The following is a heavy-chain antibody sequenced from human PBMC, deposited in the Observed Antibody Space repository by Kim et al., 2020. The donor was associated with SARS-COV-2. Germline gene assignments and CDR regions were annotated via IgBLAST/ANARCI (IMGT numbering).Heavy chain of an antibody. CDR2: ISGDGGRT. D-gene: IGHD2-15*01. CDR3: ARAQGGGRILISAAIIADS. Sequence: GGSLRLSCVGSGFIFVNYAMSWVRLLPGKGLEWVSGISGDGGRTYYADSVKGRFTISRDYSRNTLYLQMNSLKSEDTAIYYCARAQGGGRILISAAIIADSWGQGLLVTVAS. CDR1: GFIFVNYA. J-gene: IGHJ4*02. V-gene: IGHV3-23*01.